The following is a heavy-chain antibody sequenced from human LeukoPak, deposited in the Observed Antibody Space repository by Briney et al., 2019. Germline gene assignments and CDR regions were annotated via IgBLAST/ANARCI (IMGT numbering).Heavy chain of an antibody. D-gene: IGHD2-15*01. Sequence: GASVKVSCTASGYTFTSYVISGVRQPPGQGLEGMGWISAYNGNTNYAQKLQGRVTMTTDTSTSKPYMQLRSLTSDQTAGYYISRGSSDIVVVVAATGACSWFDPWGQGTLVTVSS. V-gene: IGHV1-18*01. CDR2: ISAYNGNT. CDR3: SRGSSDIVVVVAATGACSWFDP. CDR1: GYTFTSYV. J-gene: IGHJ5*02.